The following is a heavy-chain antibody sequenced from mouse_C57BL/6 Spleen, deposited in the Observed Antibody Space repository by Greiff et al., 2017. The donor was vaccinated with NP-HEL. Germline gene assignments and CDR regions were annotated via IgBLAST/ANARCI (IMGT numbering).Heavy chain of an antibody. CDR1: GYTFTDYE. CDR2: IDPETGGT. CDR3: TRNYDYDG. J-gene: IGHJ2*01. V-gene: IGHV1-15*01. D-gene: IGHD2-4*01. Sequence: QVQLKESGAELVRPGASVTLSCKASGYTFTDYEMHWVKQTPVHGLEWIGAIDPETGGTAYNQKFKGKAILTADKSSSTAYMELRSLTSEDSAVYYCTRNYDYDGWGQGTTLTVSS.